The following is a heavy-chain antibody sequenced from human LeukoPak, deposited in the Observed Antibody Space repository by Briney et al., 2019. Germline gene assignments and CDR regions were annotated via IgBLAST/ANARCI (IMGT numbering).Heavy chain of an antibody. V-gene: IGHV3-30*02. D-gene: IGHD6-25*01. CDR1: GFTFSSYG. CDR2: IRYDGSNK. CDR3: AKGLILGYQRFDP. J-gene: IGHJ5*02. Sequence: PGGSLRLSCAASGFTFSSYGMHWVRQAPGKGLEWVAFIRYDGSNKYYADSVKGRFTISRDNSKNTLYLQMNSLRAEDTAVYYCAKGLILGYQRFDPWGQGTLVTVSS.